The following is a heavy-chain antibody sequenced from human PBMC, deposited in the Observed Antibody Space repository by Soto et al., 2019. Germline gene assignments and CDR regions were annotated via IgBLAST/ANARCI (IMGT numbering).Heavy chain of an antibody. J-gene: IGHJ4*02. CDR3: ARSPYSVSYLAYFDY. Sequence: VQLVESGGGVVQPGRSLRLSCAASGFTFSSYGMHWVRQAPGKGLEWVAVISYDGSNKYYADSVKGRFTISRDNSKNTLYLQMNSLRAEDTAMYYCARSPYSVSYLAYFDYWGQGTLVTVSS. V-gene: IGHV3-30*03. CDR1: GFTFSSYG. D-gene: IGHD1-26*01. CDR2: ISYDGSNK.